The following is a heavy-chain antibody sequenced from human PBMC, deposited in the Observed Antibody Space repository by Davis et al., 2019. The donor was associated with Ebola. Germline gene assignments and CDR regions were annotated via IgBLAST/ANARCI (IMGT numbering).Heavy chain of an antibody. J-gene: IGHJ4*02. CDR2: IYYSGST. CDR3: AREGFWSGYRSRFDY. Sequence: MPGGSLRLSCTVSGGSISSYYWSWIRQPPGKGLEWIGYIYYSGSTNYNPSLKSRVTISVDTSKNQFSLKLSSVTAADTAVYYCAREGFWSGYRSRFDYWGQGTLVTVSS. D-gene: IGHD3-3*01. V-gene: IGHV4-59*12. CDR1: GGSISSYY.